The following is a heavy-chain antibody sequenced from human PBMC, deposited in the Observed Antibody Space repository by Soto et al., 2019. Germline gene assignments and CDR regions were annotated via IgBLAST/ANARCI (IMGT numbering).Heavy chain of an antibody. CDR2: ISAYNGNT. CDR3: ARGLIYDSSGYYFDY. Sequence: ASVKVSCKASGYSFTSYGISWVRQAPGQGLEWMGWISAYNGNTKYAQKLQGRVTMTTDTSTSTAYMELSSLRSEDTAVYYCARGLIYDSSGYYFDYWGQGTLVTVSS. V-gene: IGHV1-18*01. CDR1: GYSFTSYG. D-gene: IGHD3-22*01. J-gene: IGHJ4*02.